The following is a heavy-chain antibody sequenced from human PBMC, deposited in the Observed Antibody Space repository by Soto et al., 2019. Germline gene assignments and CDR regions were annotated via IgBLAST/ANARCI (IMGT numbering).Heavy chain of an antibody. V-gene: IGHV4-31*11. CDR3: ASGNYSSSWLHLMDV. CDR1: RFCLITGGFC. Sequence: PSGLPALLLAVSRFCLITGGFCWGGILQRPGKGLEWIGYIYYSGSTYYNPSLKSRVTISVDTSKNQFSLKLSSVTAADTAVYYCASGNYSSSWLHLMDVWGQGTTVTVSS. CDR2: IYYSGST. D-gene: IGHD6-13*01. J-gene: IGHJ6*02.